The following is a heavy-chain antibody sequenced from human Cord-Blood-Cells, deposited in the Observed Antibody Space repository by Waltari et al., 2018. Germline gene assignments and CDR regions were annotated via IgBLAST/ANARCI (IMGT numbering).Heavy chain of an antibody. CDR3: ARVRFLEWLL. Sequence: QVQLQESGPGLVKPSETLSLTCAVSGYSISSGYYWGWIRQPPGKGLEWIGSIYHSRSTYYNPSLKSRVTISVDTSKNQFSLKLSSVTAADTAVYYCARVRFLEWLLWGQGTLVTVSS. CDR1: GYSISSGYY. CDR2: IYHSRST. V-gene: IGHV4-38-2*01. D-gene: IGHD3-3*01. J-gene: IGHJ4*02.